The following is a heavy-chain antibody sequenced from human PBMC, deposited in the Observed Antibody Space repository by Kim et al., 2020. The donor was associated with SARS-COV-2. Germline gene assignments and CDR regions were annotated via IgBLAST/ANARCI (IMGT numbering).Heavy chain of an antibody. CDR2: IIPIFGTA. CDR3: ARDPSLGRQLVTSGVDWFDP. CDR1: GGTFSSYA. D-gene: IGHD6-6*01. V-gene: IGHV1-69*13. Sequence: SVKVSCKASGGTFSSYAISWVRQAPGQGLEWMGGIIPIFGTANYAQKFQGRVTITADESTSTAYMELSSLRSEDTAVYYCARDPSLGRQLVTSGVDWFDPWGQGTLVTVSS. J-gene: IGHJ5*02.